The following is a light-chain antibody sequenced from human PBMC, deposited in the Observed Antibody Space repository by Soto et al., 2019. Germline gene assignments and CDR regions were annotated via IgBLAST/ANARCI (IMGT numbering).Light chain of an antibody. J-gene: IGKJ5*01. CDR1: QSVSSN. CDR3: QQRSSWPPVT. CDR2: DAS. Sequence: VLPQSPATLSLFPGERATLSCRASQSVSSNLAWYQQKPGQAPRLLIYDASNRATGIPARFSGSGSGTDFALTISSLEPEDFAVYYCQQRSSWPPVTFGQGTRLEIK. V-gene: IGKV3-11*01.